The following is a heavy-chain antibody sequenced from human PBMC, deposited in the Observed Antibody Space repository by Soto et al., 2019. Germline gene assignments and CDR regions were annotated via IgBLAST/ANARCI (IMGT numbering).Heavy chain of an antibody. CDR1: GGSISSSNW. Sequence: LRKTLSLTCAVSGGSISSSNWWSWVRQPPGKGLEWIGEIYHSGSTNYNPSLKSRVTISVDKSKNQFSLKLGSVTAADTAVYYCARFGETAVAGNFDYWGQGTLVTVSS. D-gene: IGHD6-19*01. CDR2: IYHSGST. CDR3: ARFGETAVAGNFDY. J-gene: IGHJ4*02. V-gene: IGHV4-4*03.